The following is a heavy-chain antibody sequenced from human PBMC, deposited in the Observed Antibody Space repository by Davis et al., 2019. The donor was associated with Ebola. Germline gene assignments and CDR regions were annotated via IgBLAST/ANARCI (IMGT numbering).Heavy chain of an antibody. CDR2: ISAYNGNT. D-gene: IGHD6-13*01. CDR1: GYTFTSYG. V-gene: IGHV1-18*01. J-gene: IGHJ5*02. CDR3: ARLIGYSSNWFDP. Sequence: AASVKVSCKASGYTFTSYGISWVRQAPGQGLEWMGWISAYNGNTNYAQKFQGRVTITADESTSTAYMELSSLRSEDTAVYYCARLIGYSSNWFDPWGQGTLVTVSS.